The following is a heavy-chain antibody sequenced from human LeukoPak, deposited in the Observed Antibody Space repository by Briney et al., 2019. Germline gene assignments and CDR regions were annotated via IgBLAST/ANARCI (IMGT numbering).Heavy chain of an antibody. V-gene: IGHV3-11*04. Sequence: AGGSLRLSCAASGFTSSDYYMSWIRQAPGKGLEWVSYISSSGSTIYYADSVKGRFTISRDNAKNSLYLQMNSLRAEDTAVYYCARDVPSVVVVPAATLYYYYYMDVWGKGTTVTVSS. J-gene: IGHJ6*03. CDR2: ISSSGSTI. CDR3: ARDVPSVVVVPAATLYYYYYMDV. CDR1: GFTSSDYY. D-gene: IGHD2-2*01.